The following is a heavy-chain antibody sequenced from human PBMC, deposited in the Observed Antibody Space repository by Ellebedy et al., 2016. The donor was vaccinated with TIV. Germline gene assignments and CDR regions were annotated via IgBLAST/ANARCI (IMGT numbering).Heavy chain of an antibody. D-gene: IGHD5-24*01. CDR1: GLTVSRSY. CDR2: IYYGGTS. Sequence: ESLKISXEASGLTVSRSYLSWVRQPPGKGLEWIGSIYYGGTSSYDPSLRSRATISMATSKNQFSLKLTSVTAADTAVYYCSRWRRTTTTGDDSWGQGTLVTVSS. CDR3: SRWRRTTTTGDDS. J-gene: IGHJ4*02. V-gene: IGHV4-59*05.